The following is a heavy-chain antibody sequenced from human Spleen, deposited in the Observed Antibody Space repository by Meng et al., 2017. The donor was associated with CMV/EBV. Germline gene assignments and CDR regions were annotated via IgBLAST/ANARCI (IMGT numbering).Heavy chain of an antibody. CDR3: ARDLAARQGPFDY. J-gene: IGHJ4*02. V-gene: IGHV1-2*02. Sequence: CKASGYTFTGYYMHWVRQAPGQGLEWMGWINPNSGGTNYAQKFQGRVTMTRDTSISTAYMELSRLRSDDTAVYYCARDLAARQGPFDYWGQGTLVTVSS. CDR1: GYTFTGYY. CDR2: INPNSGGT. D-gene: IGHD6-6*01.